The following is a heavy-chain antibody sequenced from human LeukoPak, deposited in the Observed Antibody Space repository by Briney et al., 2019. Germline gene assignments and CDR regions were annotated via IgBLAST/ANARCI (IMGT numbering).Heavy chain of an antibody. J-gene: IGHJ4*02. CDR3: ARGPITGTTYFDY. CDR1: GVSFITYS. Sequence: GGSLRLSCAASGVSFITYSMNWVRQAPGKGLEWVSYISSSGNREYYADSVKGRFTISRDIAKNSLYLQMNSLRDEDTAVYYCARGPITGTTYFDYWGQGALVTVSS. V-gene: IGHV3-48*02. D-gene: IGHD1-7*01. CDR2: ISSSGNRE.